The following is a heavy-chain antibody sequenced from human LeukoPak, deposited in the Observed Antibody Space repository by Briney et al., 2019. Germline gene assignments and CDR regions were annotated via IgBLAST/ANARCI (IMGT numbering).Heavy chain of an antibody. D-gene: IGHD2-2*01. Sequence: GGSLRLSCAASGFTFSSYGMHWVRQAPGKGLEWVAVISYDGSNKYYADSVKGRFTISRDNSKNTLYLQMNSLRAEDTAVYYCAKDYLMYCSSTSCYVNWFDPWGQGTLVTVSS. CDR3: AKDYLMYCSSTSCYVNWFDP. V-gene: IGHV3-30*18. CDR1: GFTFSSYG. CDR2: ISYDGSNK. J-gene: IGHJ5*02.